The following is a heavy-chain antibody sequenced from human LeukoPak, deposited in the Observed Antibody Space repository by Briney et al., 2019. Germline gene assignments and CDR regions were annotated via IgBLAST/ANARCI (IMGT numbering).Heavy chain of an antibody. CDR3: ARFSSGSFDY. CDR2: IYTGGST. Sequence: GGSPRLSCAASGFTVSSNYMSWVRQAPGKGLEWVSVIYTGGSTYYADSVKGRFTISRDNSKNTLYLQMSSLRAEDTAVYYCARFSSGSFDYWGQGTLVTVSS. J-gene: IGHJ4*02. D-gene: IGHD1-26*01. V-gene: IGHV3-53*01. CDR1: GFTVSSNY.